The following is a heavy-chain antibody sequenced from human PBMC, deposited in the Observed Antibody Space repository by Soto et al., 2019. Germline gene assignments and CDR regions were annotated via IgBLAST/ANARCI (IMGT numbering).Heavy chain of an antibody. CDR2: IKTKPDDGTI. CDR1: GLIFSDVW. CDR3: TTSNLGVDF. D-gene: IGHD1-1*01. J-gene: IGHJ4*02. Sequence: GSLRLSCAAPGLIFSDVWMTWVRQAPGKGLEWVGRIKTKPDDGTIDYAAPVRGRFTISRDDSKNTLYLQMTSLTPDDTGVYYCTTSNLGVDFWGPGTLVTVSS. V-gene: IGHV3-15*01.